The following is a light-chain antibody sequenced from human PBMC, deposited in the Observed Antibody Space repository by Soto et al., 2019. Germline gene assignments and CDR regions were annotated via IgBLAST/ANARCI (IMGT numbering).Light chain of an antibody. J-gene: IGKJ1*01. CDR3: QHYGRTPRT. V-gene: IGKV3-20*01. Sequence: EIVLTQSPGTLSFSPGERATLSCRVSQSLGSSYLAWYQQKPGQAPRLLIYGASRRATGVPDRFGGSGSGTDFALTISRLEPEDFAVYYCQHYGRTPRTFGQGTKVEIK. CDR1: QSLGSSY. CDR2: GAS.